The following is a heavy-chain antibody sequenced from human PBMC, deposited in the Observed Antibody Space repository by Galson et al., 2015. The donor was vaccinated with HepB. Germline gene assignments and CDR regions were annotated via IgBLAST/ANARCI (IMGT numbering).Heavy chain of an antibody. V-gene: IGHV3-73*01. D-gene: IGHD6-13*01. CDR1: GFGFSDSA. CDR2: IRGKSNNYAT. CDR3: TRQGEAGLFDY. J-gene: IGHJ4*02. Sequence: SLRLSCAASGFGFSDSAIHWVRQSSGKGLEWAGRIRGKSNNYATEYSASVKGRFTISRDDSKNTAFLQMNSLKTDDTAIYHCTRQGEAGLFDYWGQGTLVTVSS.